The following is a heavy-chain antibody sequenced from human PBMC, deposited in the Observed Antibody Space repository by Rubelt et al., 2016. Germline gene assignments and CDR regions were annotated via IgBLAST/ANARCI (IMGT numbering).Heavy chain of an antibody. D-gene: IGHD6-13*01. Sequence: QLQLQESGPGLVRPSETLSLTCTVSGGSIESTAYSWGWIRQPPGKGLEWIGGVYDSGSSFYNPSLKSRVIISVDTSTNQFSLRLRSLPAADTAVYYCARHESAGSSWPFDDWGQGTQVTVSS. V-gene: IGHV4-39*01. J-gene: IGHJ4*02. CDR3: ARHESAGSSWPFDD. CDR2: VYDSGSS. CDR1: GGSIESTAYS.